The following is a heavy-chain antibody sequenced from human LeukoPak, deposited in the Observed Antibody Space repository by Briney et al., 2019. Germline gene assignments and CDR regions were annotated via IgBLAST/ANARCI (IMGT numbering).Heavy chain of an antibody. CDR3: ARAPEYQLLYDY. V-gene: IGHV1-69*01. CDR1: GGTFSSYA. Sequence: SVKVSCKASGGTFSSYAISWVRQAPGQGLEWMGGIIPIFGTANYAQKFQGRVTITADESTSTVYMELSSLRSEDTAVYYCARAPEYQLLYDYWGQGTLVTVSS. J-gene: IGHJ4*02. CDR2: IIPIFGTA. D-gene: IGHD2-2*02.